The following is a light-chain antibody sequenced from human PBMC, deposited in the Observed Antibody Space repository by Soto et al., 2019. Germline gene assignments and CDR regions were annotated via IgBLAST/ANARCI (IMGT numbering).Light chain of an antibody. V-gene: IGLV7-46*01. CDR2: DTN. CDR3: LLAYTGARV. J-gene: IGLJ2*01. CDR1: TGAVTSDHF. Sequence: QAVVTQEPSLTVSPGGTVTLTCGSSTGAVTSDHFPFWFQQKPGLAPRALIDDTNTKHSWTPARFSGSLLGGKAALTLSGAQPEDEADYYCLLAYTGARVFGGGTKLTVL.